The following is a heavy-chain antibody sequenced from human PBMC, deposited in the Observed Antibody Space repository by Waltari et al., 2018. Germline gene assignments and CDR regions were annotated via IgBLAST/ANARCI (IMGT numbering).Heavy chain of an antibody. V-gene: IGHV4-4*07. J-gene: IGHJ5*02. CDR1: GGSISSYY. CDR2: IYTSGST. CDR3: AGGLRASWDTIFDEP. Sequence: QVQLQESGPGLVKPSETLSLTCTVSGGSISSYYWSWIRLPAGKGLEWIGRIYTSGSTNYNPPLKSRVTMSVDTSKNQFSLKLSSVTAADTAVYYCAGGLRASWDTIFDEPWGQGTLVTVSS. D-gene: IGHD3-3*01.